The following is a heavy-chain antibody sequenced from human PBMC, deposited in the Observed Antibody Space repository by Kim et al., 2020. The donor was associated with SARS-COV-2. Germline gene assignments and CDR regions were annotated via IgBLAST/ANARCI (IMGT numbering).Heavy chain of an antibody. V-gene: IGHV3-23*01. J-gene: IGHJ5*02. Sequence: YADAVKGRFTISRDNSKNTMYLQMSSLRVDDTATYYCGRHGHSVTTGVVHWGQGTLVTVSS. CDR3: GRHGHSVTTGVVH. D-gene: IGHD4-17*01.